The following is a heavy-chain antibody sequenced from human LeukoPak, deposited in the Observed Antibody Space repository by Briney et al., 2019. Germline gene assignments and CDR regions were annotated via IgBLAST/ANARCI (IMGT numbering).Heavy chain of an antibody. V-gene: IGHV3-7*01. CDR1: GFTFSSYW. CDR3: ARRNRAAAGTRSAYYYYYMDV. D-gene: IGHD6-13*01. J-gene: IGHJ6*03. CDR2: IKQDGSEK. Sequence: GGXLRLSCAASGFTFSSYWMSWVRQAPGKGLEWVANIKQDGSEKYYVDSVKGRFTISRDNAKNSLYLQMNSLRAEDTAVYYCARRNRAAAGTRSAYYYYYMDVWGKGTTVTVSS.